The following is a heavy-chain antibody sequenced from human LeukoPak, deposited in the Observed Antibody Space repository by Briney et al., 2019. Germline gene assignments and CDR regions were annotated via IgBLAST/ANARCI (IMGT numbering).Heavy chain of an antibody. Sequence: GASVTVSCKASGYIVTSYYMHWVRQAPGQGHEWMGIINSSGGSTRYAQKFQGRVTMTRDTSTSTVYMELSSLRSEDTAVYYCASDLGAQTMVFFDHWGQRTLVTVSS. D-gene: IGHD4/OR15-4a*01. V-gene: IGHV1-46*01. CDR2: INSSGGST. CDR1: GYIVTSYY. J-gene: IGHJ5*02. CDR3: ASDLGAQTMVFFDH.